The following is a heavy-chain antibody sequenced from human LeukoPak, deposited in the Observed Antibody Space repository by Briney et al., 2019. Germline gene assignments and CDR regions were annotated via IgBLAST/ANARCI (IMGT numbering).Heavy chain of an antibody. Sequence: SETLSLTCAVYGGSFSGYYWSWIRQPPGKGLEWIGEINHSGSTNYNPSLKSRVTISVDTSKNQFSLKLSSVTAADTAVYYCAGGFKGYNYYYGMDVWGQGTTVTVSS. J-gene: IGHJ6*02. CDR2: INHSGST. CDR1: GGSFSGYY. V-gene: IGHV4-34*01. CDR3: AGGFKGYNYYYGMDV.